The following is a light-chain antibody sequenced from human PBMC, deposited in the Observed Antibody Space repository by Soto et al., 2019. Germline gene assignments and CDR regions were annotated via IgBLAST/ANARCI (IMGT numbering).Light chain of an antibody. Sequence: EIVLTQSPGTLSLSPGERATLSCRASQSVSSNSLAWYQHRPGQAPRVLMYGASNRATGVPDRFSGSGSGSGTDFTLTISRLEPEDFAVYYCQQYSSSPSTFGQGTKVEIK. CDR3: QQYSSSPST. V-gene: IGKV3-20*01. J-gene: IGKJ1*01. CDR2: GAS. CDR1: QSVSSNS.